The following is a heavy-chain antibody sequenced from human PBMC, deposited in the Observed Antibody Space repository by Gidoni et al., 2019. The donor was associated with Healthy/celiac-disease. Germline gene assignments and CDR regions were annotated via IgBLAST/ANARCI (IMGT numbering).Heavy chain of an antibody. V-gene: IGHV2-5*02. CDR3: AHRRDSPEYNWNYVSLFDY. D-gene: IGHD1-7*01. CDR2: IYWDDDK. Sequence: QITLKESGPTLVKPPQTLTLTCTFSGFSLSTSGVGVGWIRQPPGKALEWLVLIYWDDDKRYSPSLKSRLTITKDTSKNQVVLTMTNMDPVDTATYYCAHRRDSPEYNWNYVSLFDYWGQGTLVTVSS. CDR1: GFSLSTSGVG. J-gene: IGHJ4*02.